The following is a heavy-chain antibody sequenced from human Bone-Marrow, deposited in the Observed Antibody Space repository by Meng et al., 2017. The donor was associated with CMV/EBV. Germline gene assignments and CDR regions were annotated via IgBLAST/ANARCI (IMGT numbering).Heavy chain of an antibody. CDR2: IKQDGGET. V-gene: IGHV3-7*01. D-gene: IGHD2-2*02. J-gene: IGHJ4*02. Sequence: GGSLRLSCGAAGFTFSSYWMSWVRQAPGKGLEWVANIKQDGGETYYAASVKGRFTISRDNAKKSLYLQMNSLRAEDTAVYYCARAYCSSTSCYTALFDYWGQGTLVTVSS. CDR3: ARAYCSSTSCYTALFDY. CDR1: GFTFSSYW.